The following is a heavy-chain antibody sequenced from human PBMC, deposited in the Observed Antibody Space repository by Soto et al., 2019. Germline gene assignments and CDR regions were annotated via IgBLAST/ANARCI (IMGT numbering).Heavy chain of an antibody. CDR1: GGSISSSNW. CDR2: IYHSGST. J-gene: IGHJ4*02. CDR3: ARDPRYCSGGSCTGFDY. V-gene: IGHV4-4*02. D-gene: IGHD2-15*01. Sequence: QVQLQESGPGLVKPSGTLSLTCAVSGGSISSSNWWSWVRQPPGKGLEWIGEIYHSGSTNYNPSLKSRGTISVDKSKNQFSLKLSSVTAADTAVYYCARDPRYCSGGSCTGFDYWGQGTLVTVSS.